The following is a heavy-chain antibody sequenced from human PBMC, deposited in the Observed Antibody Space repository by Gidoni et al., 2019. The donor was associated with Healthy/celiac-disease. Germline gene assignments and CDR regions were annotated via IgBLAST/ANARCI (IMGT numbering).Heavy chain of an antibody. D-gene: IGHD3-10*01. V-gene: IGHV3-23*01. CDR3: AKCSGAMVRSYYFDY. CDR2: ISGSGGST. CDR1: GFPFTSYA. J-gene: IGHJ4*02. Sequence: QLLESGGGLVQPGGSLRLSCSASGFPFTSYAMIWVRQAPGKGVEWVSAISGSGGSTYYADSVKGRFTISRDNSKNTLYLQMNSLRAEDTAVYYCAKCSGAMVRSYYFDYWGQGTLVTVSS.